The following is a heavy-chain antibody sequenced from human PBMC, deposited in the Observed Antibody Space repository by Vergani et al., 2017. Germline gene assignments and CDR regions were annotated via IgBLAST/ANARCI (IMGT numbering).Heavy chain of an antibody. D-gene: IGHD2-2*01. CDR2: FSVSGGST. CDR1: GFTFSSYA. J-gene: IGHJ4*02. V-gene: IGHV3-23*01. CDR3: AKRSRAPFYCSSTSCPQPFDY. Sequence: EVQLLESGGGLVQPGGSLRLSCAASGFTFSSYAMSWVRQAPGKGLEWVSAFSVSGGSTYYADSVKGRFTISRDNSKNTLYLQMNSLRAEDTAVYYCAKRSRAPFYCSSTSCPQPFDYWGQGTLVTVSS.